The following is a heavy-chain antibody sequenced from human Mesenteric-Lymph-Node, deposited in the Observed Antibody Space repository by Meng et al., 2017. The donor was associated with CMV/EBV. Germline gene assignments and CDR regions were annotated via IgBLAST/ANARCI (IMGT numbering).Heavy chain of an antibody. CDR3: ARDPIAAAGKYYYGMDV. V-gene: IGHV3-30-3*01. CDR2: ISYDGSNK. Sequence: GESLKISCAASGFTFSSYAMHWVRQAPGKGLEWVAVISYDGSNKYYADSVKGRFTISRDNSKNTRYLQMNSLRAEDTAVYYCARDPIAAAGKYYYGMDVWGQGTTVTVSS. D-gene: IGHD6-13*01. CDR1: GFTFSSYA. J-gene: IGHJ6*02.